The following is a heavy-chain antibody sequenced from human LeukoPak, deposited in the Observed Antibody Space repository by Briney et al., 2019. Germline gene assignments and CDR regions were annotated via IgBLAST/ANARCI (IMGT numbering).Heavy chain of an antibody. D-gene: IGHD4-17*01. CDR2: VWHDGSKT. CDR1: GFTFSGCH. V-gene: IGHV3-33*06. CDR3: AKDSNDNGDYNYFDF. J-gene: IGHJ4*02. Sequence: PGRSLKLSCAASGFTFSGCHIHWFRQAPDKGLEWVALVWHDGSKTYYADSVKGRFTVSRDNSKNTLFLQMDSLRAEDTGVYYCAKDSNDNGDYNYFDFWGQGTLVTVSS.